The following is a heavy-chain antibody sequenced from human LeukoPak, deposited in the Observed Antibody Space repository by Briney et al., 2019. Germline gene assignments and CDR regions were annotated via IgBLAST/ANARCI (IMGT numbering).Heavy chain of an antibody. V-gene: IGHV3-48*02. CDR2: ITASGTAM. CDR1: GFTFSSYS. D-gene: IGHD1-26*01. CDR3: ASSGSYRFDY. Sequence: RTGGSLRLSCAASGFTFSSYSMNWVRQAPGEGLEWVSHITASGTAMFYADSVKGRFTISRDNAKNSLYLQMNSLRDEDTAVYYCASSGSYRFDYWGQGTLVTVSS. J-gene: IGHJ4*02.